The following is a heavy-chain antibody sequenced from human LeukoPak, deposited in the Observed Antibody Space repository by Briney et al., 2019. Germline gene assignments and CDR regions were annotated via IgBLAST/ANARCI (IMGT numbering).Heavy chain of an antibody. CDR1: GYTFTGYD. CDR2: INPKSGGT. J-gene: IGHJ5*02. CDR3: ARDHEGNNNCSDP. V-gene: IGHV1-2*02. Sequence: ASVKVSCKASGYTFTGYDIHWVRQAPGQGLEWMGWINPKSGGTNYAQKFQDRVTMTRDTSINTVYMELSRLRSDDTAVYYCARDHEGNNNCSDPWGQGTLVTVSS.